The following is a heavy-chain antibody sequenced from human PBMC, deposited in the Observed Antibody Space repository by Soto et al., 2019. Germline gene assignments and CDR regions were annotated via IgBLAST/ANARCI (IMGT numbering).Heavy chain of an antibody. CDR1: GFSFRAYW. D-gene: IGHD1-1*01. J-gene: IGHJ6*03. Sequence: PGGSLRLSCAASGFSFRAYWVTWVRQAPGKGLDWVANIKQDGSEKYYLDSLKGRFTISRDNAKNSVYLLMNSLRAEDTAVYYCARGKDGRRAGTYYFDMDVWGKGT. CDR2: IKQDGSEK. CDR3: ARGKDGRRAGTYYFDMDV. V-gene: IGHV3-7*01.